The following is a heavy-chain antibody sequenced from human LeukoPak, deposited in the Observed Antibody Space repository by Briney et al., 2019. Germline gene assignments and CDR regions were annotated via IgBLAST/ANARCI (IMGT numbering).Heavy chain of an antibody. Sequence: SVTVSCKASGGTFSSYAISWVRQAPGQGLEWMGGIIPIFGTANYAQKFQGRVTITADESTSTAYMELSSLRSEDTAVYYCARDRYSGYDYWFDPWGQGTLVTVSS. CDR2: IIPIFGTA. D-gene: IGHD5-12*01. CDR3: ARDRYSGYDYWFDP. CDR1: GGTFSSYA. V-gene: IGHV1-69*13. J-gene: IGHJ5*02.